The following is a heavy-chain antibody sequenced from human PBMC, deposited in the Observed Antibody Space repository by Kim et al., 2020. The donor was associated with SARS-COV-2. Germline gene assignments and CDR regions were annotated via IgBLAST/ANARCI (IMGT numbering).Heavy chain of an antibody. CDR3: ARDQVGRIAAAGTPGYYYYMDV. CDR2: ISSSSYI. D-gene: IGHD6-13*01. V-gene: IGHV3-21*01. CDR1: GFTFSSYS. Sequence: GGSLRLSCAASGFTFSSYSMNWVRQAPGKGLEWVSSISSSSYIYYADSVTGRFTISRDNAKNSLYLQMNSLRAEDTAVYYCARDQVGRIAAAGTPGYYYYMDVWGKGTTVTVSS. J-gene: IGHJ6*03.